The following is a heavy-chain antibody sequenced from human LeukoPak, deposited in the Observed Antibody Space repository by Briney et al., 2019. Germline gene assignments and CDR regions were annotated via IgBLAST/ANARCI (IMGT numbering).Heavy chain of an antibody. CDR3: ARSRDITMVRGVYYFDY. J-gene: IGHJ4*02. Sequence: SETLSLTCTVSGGSISTSSYYWGWVRQPPGKGLEWIGNIFYSGSTYYSPSLKSRVTISVDTSKNQFSLKLSSVTAADTAVYYCARSRDITMVRGVYYFDYWGQGTLVTVSS. CDR2: IFYSGST. V-gene: IGHV4-39*07. D-gene: IGHD3-10*01. CDR1: GGSISTSSYY.